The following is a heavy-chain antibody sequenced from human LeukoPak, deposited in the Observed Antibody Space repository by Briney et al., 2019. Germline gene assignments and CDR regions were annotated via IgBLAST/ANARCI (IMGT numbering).Heavy chain of an antibody. CDR1: GGTFSSYA. Sequence: SVKVSCKASGGTFSSYAISWVRQAPGQGFEWMGGIIPIFGTANYAQKFQGRVTITTDESTSTAYMELSSLRSEDTAVYYCTSLYCSSTSCYVTGLDYWGQGTLVTVSS. D-gene: IGHD2-2*01. J-gene: IGHJ4*02. CDR3: TSLYCSSTSCYVTGLDY. CDR2: IIPIFGTA. V-gene: IGHV1-69*05.